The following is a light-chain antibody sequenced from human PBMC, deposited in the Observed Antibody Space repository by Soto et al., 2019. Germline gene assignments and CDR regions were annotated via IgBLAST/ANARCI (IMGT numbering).Light chain of an antibody. V-gene: IGLV1-47*01. CDR2: RNN. J-gene: IGLJ3*02. Sequence: QSVLTQPPSESGTPGQRVTISCSGSSSNIGRNYVYWYQQLPGTAPKLLIYRNNQRPSGVPDRFSGSKSGTSASLAISGLRSEDEGDYYCATWDDSLSGWVFGGGIQLTVL. CDR1: SSNIGRNY. CDR3: ATWDDSLSGWV.